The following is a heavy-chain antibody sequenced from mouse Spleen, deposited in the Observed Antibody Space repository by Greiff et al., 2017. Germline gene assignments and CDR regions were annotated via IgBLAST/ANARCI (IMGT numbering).Heavy chain of an antibody. CDR3: ARGGYSWFAY. Sequence: VESGASVKIPCKASGYTFTDYNMDWVKQSHGKSLEWIGDINPNNGGTIYNQKFKGKATLTVDKSSSTAYMELRSLTSEDTAVYYCARGGYSWFAYWGQGTLVTVSA. CDR1: GYTFTDYN. D-gene: IGHD2-3*01. J-gene: IGHJ3*01. CDR2: INPNNGGT. V-gene: IGHV1-18*01.